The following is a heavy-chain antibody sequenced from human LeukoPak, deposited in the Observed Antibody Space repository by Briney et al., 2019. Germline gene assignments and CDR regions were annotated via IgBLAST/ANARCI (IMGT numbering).Heavy chain of an antibody. J-gene: IGHJ6*03. CDR3: AGSSGWYRRYYYYYMDV. CDR2: IYPGDSDT. Sequence: GESLKISCKGSGYSFTSYWIGWVRQMPGKGLEWMGIIYPGDSDTRYSPSFQGQVTISADKSISTAYLQWSSLKASDTAMYYCAGSSGWYRRYYYYYMDVWGKGTTVTVSS. CDR1: GYSFTSYW. V-gene: IGHV5-51*01. D-gene: IGHD6-19*01.